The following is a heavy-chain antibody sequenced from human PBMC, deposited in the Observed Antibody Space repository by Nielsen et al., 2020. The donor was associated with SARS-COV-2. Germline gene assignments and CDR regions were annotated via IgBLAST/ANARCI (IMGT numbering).Heavy chain of an antibody. CDR1: GGSVSRYY. CDR2: IYSTGNT. Sequence: SETLSLTCIVSGGSVSRYYWSWIRKSPEKGLEWIGYIYSTGNTKYNPSLKSRVTITIDTSKNQFSLNLRSVTTADTAVYYCAIDRQTVDYWSDFTTDNYMDVWGKGTTVIVSS. J-gene: IGHJ6*03. V-gene: IGHV4-59*02. D-gene: IGHD3-3*01. CDR3: AIDRQTVDYWSDFTTDNYMDV.